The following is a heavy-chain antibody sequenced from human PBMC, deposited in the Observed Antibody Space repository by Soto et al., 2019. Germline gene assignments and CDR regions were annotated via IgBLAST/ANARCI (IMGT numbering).Heavy chain of an antibody. V-gene: IGHV4-31*03. CDR2: IYYSGST. Sequence: NPSETLSLTCTVSGGSISSGGYYWSWICQHPGKGLEWIGYIYYSGSTYYNPSLKSRVTISVDTSKNQFSLKLSSVTAADTAVYYCARENGGDSDYWGQGTLVTVSS. CDR3: ARENGGDSDY. J-gene: IGHJ4*02. CDR1: GGSISSGGYY. D-gene: IGHD2-21*02.